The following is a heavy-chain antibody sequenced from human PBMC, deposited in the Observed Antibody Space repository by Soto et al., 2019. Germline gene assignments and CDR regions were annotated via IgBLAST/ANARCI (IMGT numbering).Heavy chain of an antibody. V-gene: IGHV1-18*01. CDR3: ARLGYCSSTSCYTSLYYYYYYRMDV. CDR2: ISAYNGNT. CDR1: GYTFTSYG. D-gene: IGHD2-2*02. Sequence: ASVKVSCKASGYTFTSYGISWVRQAPGQGLEWMGWISAYNGNTNYAQKLQGRVTMTTDTSTSTAYMELRSLRSDDTAVYYCARLGYCSSTSCYTSLYYYYYYRMDVWGQGTTVTVSS. J-gene: IGHJ6*02.